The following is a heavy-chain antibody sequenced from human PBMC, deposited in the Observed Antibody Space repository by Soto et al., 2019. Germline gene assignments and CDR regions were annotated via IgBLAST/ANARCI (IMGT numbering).Heavy chain of an antibody. CDR2: IYYSGT. J-gene: IGHJ5*02. D-gene: IGHD2-15*01. CDR3: ARDLAYCASGSCYAKWGS. Sequence: SETLSLTCTVSGGSISSDDYFWSWIRQPPGKGLEWVGFIYYSGTYYNPSLKSRAAISADTSKNQFSLRLSSVTAADTAVYYCARDLAYCASGSCYAKWGSWGQGTLVTVSS. CDR1: GGSISSDDYF. V-gene: IGHV4-30-4*01.